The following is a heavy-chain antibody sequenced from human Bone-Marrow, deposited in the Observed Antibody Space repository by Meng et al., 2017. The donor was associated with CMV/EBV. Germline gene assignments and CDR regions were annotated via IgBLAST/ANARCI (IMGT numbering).Heavy chain of an antibody. J-gene: IGHJ4*02. Sequence: GESLKISCAASGFTFSGYSMNWVRQAPGKGLEWVSSISTSSTYIYYADSVRGRFTISRDNAKNSLYLQMNSLRAEDTAVYYCAKSMYCSGGSCYPLDYWGQGTMVTVSS. CDR2: ISTSSTYI. V-gene: IGHV3-21*01. CDR1: GFTFSGYS. D-gene: IGHD2-15*01. CDR3: AKSMYCSGGSCYPLDY.